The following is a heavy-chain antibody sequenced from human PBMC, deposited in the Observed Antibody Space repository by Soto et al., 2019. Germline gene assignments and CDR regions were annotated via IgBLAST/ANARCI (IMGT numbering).Heavy chain of an antibody. CDR2: ISGSGGST. J-gene: IGHJ4*02. CDR1: GFTFSSYA. Sequence: GGSLRLSCAASGFTFSSYAMSWVRQAPGKGLEWDSAISGSGGSTYYADSVKGRFTISRDNSKNTLYLQMNSLRAEDTAVYYCAKGPPHIVVVVAAIYYWGQGTLVTVSS. V-gene: IGHV3-23*01. D-gene: IGHD2-15*01. CDR3: AKGPPHIVVVVAAIYY.